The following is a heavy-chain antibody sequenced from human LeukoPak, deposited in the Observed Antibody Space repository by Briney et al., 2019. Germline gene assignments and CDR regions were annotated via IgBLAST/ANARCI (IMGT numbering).Heavy chain of an antibody. V-gene: IGHV3-30*02. Sequence: GGSLRLSCAASGFTFSSYGMHWVRQAPGKGLEWVAFIRYDGSNKYYADSVKGRLTISRDNSKNTLYLQMNSLRAEDTAVYYCAKLVEWLREGPDGFDYWGQGTLVTVSS. D-gene: IGHD5-12*01. J-gene: IGHJ4*02. CDR1: GFTFSSYG. CDR3: AKLVEWLREGPDGFDY. CDR2: IRYDGSNK.